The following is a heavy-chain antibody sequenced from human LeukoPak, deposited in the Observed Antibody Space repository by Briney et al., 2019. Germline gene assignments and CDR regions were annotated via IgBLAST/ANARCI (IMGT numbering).Heavy chain of an antibody. CDR2: IYHSGST. Sequence: SETLSLTCTVSGYSISSGYYWGWIRQPPGKGLEWIGSIYHSGSTYYNPSLKSRVTISVDTSKNQFSLKLSSVTAADTAVYYCVDDRVSPWGQGTLVTVSS. CDR1: GYSISSGYY. V-gene: IGHV4-38-2*02. J-gene: IGHJ5*02. CDR3: VDDRVSP. D-gene: IGHD6-13*01.